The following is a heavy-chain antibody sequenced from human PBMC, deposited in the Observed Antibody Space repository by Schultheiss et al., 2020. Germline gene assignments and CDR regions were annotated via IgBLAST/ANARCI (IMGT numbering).Heavy chain of an antibody. J-gene: IGHJ6*02. CDR1: GFTFSSYA. D-gene: IGHD3-3*01. V-gene: IGHV3-30-3*01. CDR3: AKDGGWVVGDDFWSGYAGGMDV. CDR2: ISYDESNK. Sequence: WGSLRLSCAASGFTFSSYAMHWVRQAPGKGLEWVAVISYDESNKYYADSVKGRFTISRDNSKNTLYVQMISLRAEDTAVYYCAKDGGWVVGDDFWSGYAGGMDVWGQGTTVTVSS.